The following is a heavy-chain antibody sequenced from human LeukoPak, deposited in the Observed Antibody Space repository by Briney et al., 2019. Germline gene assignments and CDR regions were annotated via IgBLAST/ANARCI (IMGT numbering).Heavy chain of an antibody. J-gene: IGHJ6*02. CDR1: GYTFTAYY. CDR3: ARGIISGTSYRYYYAMDV. D-gene: IGHD1-26*01. CDR2: INPNSGGT. Sequence: ASVKVSCKASGYTFTAYYMHWVRQAPGQGLEWMGWINPNSGGTHYAQKFQGRVTVTRDTSISTADMHLSRLTSDDTAMYYCARGIISGTSYRYYYAMDVWGQRTTVTVSS. V-gene: IGHV1-2*02.